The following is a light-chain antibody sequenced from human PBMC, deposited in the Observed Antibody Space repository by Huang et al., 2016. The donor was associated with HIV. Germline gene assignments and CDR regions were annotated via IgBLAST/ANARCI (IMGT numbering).Light chain of an antibody. Sequence: EIVMTKSPATLSVSPGETATLSCRASQSLSFNLAWYQQKPGQAPSRLIDDASTRATGIPARFSGSGSGTEFTLTISSLQSEDSAVYCCQQYNSWPYTFGQGTKLEIK. J-gene: IGKJ2*01. CDR3: QQYNSWPYT. V-gene: IGKV3-15*01. CDR1: QSLSFN. CDR2: DAS.